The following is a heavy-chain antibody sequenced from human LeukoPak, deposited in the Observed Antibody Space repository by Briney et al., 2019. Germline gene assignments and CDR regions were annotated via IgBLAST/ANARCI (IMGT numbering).Heavy chain of an antibody. CDR3: TKQSSGYYVEYIYYYYMDV. Sequence: PSETLSLTCTVSGDSISSKTFYWGWIRQSPGKGLEWIGNIFYSGNTYYNPSLKSRVTISVDTSKNNFSLRLTSVTAADTAVYYCTKQSSGYYVEYIYYYYMDVWGKGTTVTVSS. D-gene: IGHD5-12*01. J-gene: IGHJ6*03. CDR1: GDSISSKTFY. V-gene: IGHV4-39*02. CDR2: IFYSGNT.